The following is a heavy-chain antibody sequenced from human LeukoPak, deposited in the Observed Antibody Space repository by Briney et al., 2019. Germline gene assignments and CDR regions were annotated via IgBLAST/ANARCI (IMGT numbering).Heavy chain of an antibody. CDR3: ARGRFGEGGMDV. V-gene: IGHV4-59*08. CDR2: IYYSGST. D-gene: IGHD3-10*01. CDR1: GGSISSYY. J-gene: IGHJ6*02. Sequence: SGTLSLTCTVSGGSISSYYWSWIRQPPGKGLEWIGYIYYSGSTNYNPSLKSRVTISVDTSKNQFSLKLSSVTAADTAVYYCARGRFGEGGMDVWGQGTTVTVSS.